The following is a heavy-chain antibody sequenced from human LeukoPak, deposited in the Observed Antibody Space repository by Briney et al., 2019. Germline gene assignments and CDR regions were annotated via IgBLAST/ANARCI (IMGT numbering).Heavy chain of an antibody. D-gene: IGHD2-15*01. CDR3: ARGPGYCSGGSCYFGGFDY. J-gene: IGHJ4*02. CDR1: GFTFSSYA. CDR2: ISSNGSST. Sequence: GGSLRLSCAASGFTFSSYAMHWVRQAPGKGLEYVSAISSNGSSTYYANSVKGRFTISRDNSKNTLYLQMGSLRAEDMAVYYCARGPGYCSGGSCYFGGFDYWGQGTLVTVSS. V-gene: IGHV3-64*01.